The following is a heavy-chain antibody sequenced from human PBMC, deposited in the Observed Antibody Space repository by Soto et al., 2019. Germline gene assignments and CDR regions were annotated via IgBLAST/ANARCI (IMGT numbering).Heavy chain of an antibody. Sequence: WGSLRLSFAASEFTFTRYSINFFRHSPVKWLEWVSSISSTTHYIYYADSMRGRFTISRDNAKNAVYLEMNSLRAEDTAVYYCARESEDLTSSFDYWGQGTLVTVSS. CDR2: ISSTTHYI. V-gene: IGHV3-21*06. CDR3: ARESEDLTSSFDY. CDR1: EFTFTRYS. J-gene: IGHJ4*02.